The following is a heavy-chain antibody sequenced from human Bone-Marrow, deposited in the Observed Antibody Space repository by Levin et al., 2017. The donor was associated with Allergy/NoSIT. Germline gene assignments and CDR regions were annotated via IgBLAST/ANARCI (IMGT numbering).Heavy chain of an antibody. CDR3: VREGRYDFWSGYRPTASMDV. CDR2: ISGYSGST. D-gene: IGHD3-3*01. V-gene: IGHV1-18*01. CDR1: GYTFSSHG. J-gene: IGHJ6*02. Sequence: ASVKVSCKASGYTFSSHGISWVRQAPGQGPEWMGRISGYSGSTNYAQNVQGRVTMTTDTSTSTAYMELRSLRYDDTAVYYCVREGRYDFWSGYRPTASMDVWGQGTTVTVSS.